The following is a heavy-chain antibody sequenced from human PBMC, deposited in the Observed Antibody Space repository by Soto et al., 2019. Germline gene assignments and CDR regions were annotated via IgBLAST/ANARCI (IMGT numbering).Heavy chain of an antibody. D-gene: IGHD3-10*01. V-gene: IGHV3-74*01. CDR3: XXGLPNFSSFDS. CDR2: VSSDGSST. Sequence: EVQLVESGGGLVQPGESLRLSCAASGFTFSSYWMHWIRQAPGKGLVWVARVSSDGSSTVYANSVTGRLTISRDNXXXXXXXXXXXXXXXXTAVYYXXXGLPNFSSFDSWGQGTLVTVSS. J-gene: IGHJ4*02. CDR1: GFTFSSYW.